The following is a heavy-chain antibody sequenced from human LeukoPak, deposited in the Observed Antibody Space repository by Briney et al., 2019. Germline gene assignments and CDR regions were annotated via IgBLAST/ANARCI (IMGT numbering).Heavy chain of an antibody. CDR3: GSSSWYGVFDY. CDR1: GGSISSYY. D-gene: IGHD6-13*01. V-gene: IGHV4-59*01. J-gene: IGHJ4*02. Sequence: PSETLSLTCTVSGGSISSYYWSWIRQPPGKGLEWIGYIYYSGSINYNPSLKSRVTISVDTSKNQFSLKLSSVTAADTAVYYCGSSSWYGVFDYWGQGTLVTVSS. CDR2: IYYSGSI.